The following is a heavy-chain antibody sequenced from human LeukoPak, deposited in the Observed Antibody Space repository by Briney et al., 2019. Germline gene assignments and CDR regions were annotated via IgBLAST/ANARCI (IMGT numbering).Heavy chain of an antibody. V-gene: IGHV4-61*02. CDR3: ARTIASRTVSGLKEDCFKS. J-gene: IGHJ4*02. D-gene: IGHD2-21*02. CDR1: GASTNTPNPR. CDR2: VTTGGST. Sequence: SESLSPTCTVSGASTNTPNPRCSWIRQSAGSGLERIGRVTTGGSTTYNPSLQNRVTIFIETSKNQSSLELSSVTAADTAVYYCARTIASRTVSGLKEDCFKSWGQGSLVTVSS.